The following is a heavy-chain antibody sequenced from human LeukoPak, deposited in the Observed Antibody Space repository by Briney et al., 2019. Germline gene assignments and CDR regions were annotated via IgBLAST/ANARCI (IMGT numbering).Heavy chain of an antibody. D-gene: IGHD6-19*01. CDR2: ISAYNGNT. CDR1: GYTFKSYG. Sequence: ASVKVSCKASGYTFKSYGISWVGQAPGQGLEWMGWISAYNGNTNYAQKVGSRVTMTTDTSTRTAYMVLRSLRPDDTAVYYCARGLQENLAWLTAFSAFDIWGQGTMVTVSS. J-gene: IGHJ3*02. V-gene: IGHV1-18*01. CDR3: ARGLQENLAWLTAFSAFDI.